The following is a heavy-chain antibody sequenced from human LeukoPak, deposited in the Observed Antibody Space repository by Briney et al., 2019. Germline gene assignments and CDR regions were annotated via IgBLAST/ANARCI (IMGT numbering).Heavy chain of an antibody. CDR2: IYYSGST. D-gene: IGHD3-10*01. CDR1: GGSISSYY. V-gene: IGHV4-59*01. Sequence: SGTLSLTCTVSGGSISSYYWSWIRQPPGKGLEWIGCIYYSGSTNYNPSLKSRVTISVDTSKNQFSLKPSSVTAADTAVYYCARDAGGSGRHYYYGMDVWGQGTTVTVSS. J-gene: IGHJ6*02. CDR3: ARDAGGSGRHYYYGMDV.